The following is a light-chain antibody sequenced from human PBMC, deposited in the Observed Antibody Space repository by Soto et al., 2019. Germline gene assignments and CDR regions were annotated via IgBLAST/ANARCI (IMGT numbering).Light chain of an antibody. CDR3: QHFNDYSGT. CDR2: KAS. Sequence: DIQMTQSPSTLSASIGDRVTITCRASQSISTYLVWYQQKPGKAPKLLIYKASSLESGVPSRFSGSGSGTEFTLTISSLQPDDFATYYCQHFNDYSGTFGQGTKVDIK. V-gene: IGKV1-5*03. J-gene: IGKJ1*01. CDR1: QSISTY.